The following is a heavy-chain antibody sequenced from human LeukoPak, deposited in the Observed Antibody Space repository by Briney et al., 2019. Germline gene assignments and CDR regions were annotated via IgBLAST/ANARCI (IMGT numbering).Heavy chain of an antibody. CDR1: GGTFSSYA. D-gene: IGHD3-22*01. Sequence: SVKVSCKASGGTFSSYAISWVRQAPGQGLEWMGGIIPIFGTANYAQKFQGRVTITADESTSTAYMELSSLRSEDTAVYYCARDFRNYYDSSGYVPFDYWGQGTLVTVSS. CDR3: ARDFRNYYDSSGYVPFDY. CDR2: IIPIFGTA. V-gene: IGHV1-69*13. J-gene: IGHJ4*02.